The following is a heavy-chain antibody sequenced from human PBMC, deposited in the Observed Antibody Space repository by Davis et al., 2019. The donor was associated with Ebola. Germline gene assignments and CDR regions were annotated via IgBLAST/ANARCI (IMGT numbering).Heavy chain of an antibody. D-gene: IGHD5-18*01. J-gene: IGHJ6*02. CDR1: GGSITSYY. V-gene: IGHV4-59*08. CDR3: AGGHSYGSMVYAMDV. CDR2: IYYSGST. Sequence: SETLSLTCTVSGGSITSYYWSWIRQPPGKGLEWIGYIYYSGSTNYNPSLKGRVSISADTSKNQFSLKLSSMTAADTAVYYCAGGHSYGSMVYAMDVWGQGTTVTVSS.